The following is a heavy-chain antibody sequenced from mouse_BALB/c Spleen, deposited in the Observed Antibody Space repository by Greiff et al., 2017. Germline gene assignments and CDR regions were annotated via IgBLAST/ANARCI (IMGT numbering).Heavy chain of an antibody. CDR1: GFNIKDTY. CDR3: GGGTPLSYYRFDY. D-gene: IGHD2-14*01. J-gene: IGHJ2*01. CDR2: IDPANGNT. V-gene: IGHV14-3*02. Sequence: VQLKQSGAELVKPGASVKLSCTASGFNIKDTYMHWVKQRPEQGLEWIGRIDPANGNTKYDPKFQGKATITADTSSNTAYLQLSSLTSEDTAVYYCGGGTPLSYYRFDYWGQGTTLTVSS.